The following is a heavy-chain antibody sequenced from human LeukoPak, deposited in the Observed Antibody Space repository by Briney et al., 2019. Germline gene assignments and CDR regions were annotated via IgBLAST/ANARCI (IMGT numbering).Heavy chain of an antibody. CDR1: GFTFSSYA. V-gene: IGHV3-64*01. CDR2: ISSNGGST. CDR3: ARAIAYYYDSSGYYGGDYFDY. D-gene: IGHD3-22*01. Sequence: PGGSLRLSCAASGFTFSSYAMHWVRQAPGKGLEYVSAISSNGGSTYYANSVKGRFIISRDNSKNTLYLQMGSLRAEDMAVYYCARAIAYYYDSSGYYGGDYFDYWGQGTLVTVSS. J-gene: IGHJ4*02.